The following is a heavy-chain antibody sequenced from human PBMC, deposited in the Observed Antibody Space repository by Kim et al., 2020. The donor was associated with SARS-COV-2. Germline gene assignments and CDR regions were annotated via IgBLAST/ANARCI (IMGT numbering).Heavy chain of an antibody. D-gene: IGHD3-10*01. V-gene: IGHV5-51*01. CDR3: ARPGRGNWYFDL. Sequence: RYSPSFQGQVTISADKSISTAYLQWSSLKASDTAMYYCARPGRGNWYFDLWGRGTLVTVSS. J-gene: IGHJ2*01.